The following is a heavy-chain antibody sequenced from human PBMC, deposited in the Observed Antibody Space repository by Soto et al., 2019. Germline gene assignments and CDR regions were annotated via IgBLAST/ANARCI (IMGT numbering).Heavy chain of an antibody. Sequence: ASVKVSCKASGGTFSSYAISWVRQAPGQGLEWMGGIIPIFGTANYAQKFQGRVTITADESTSTAYMELSSLRSEDTAVYYCARVFYDAFDIWGQGTMVTVSS. CDR2: IIPIFGTA. CDR3: ARVFYDAFDI. J-gene: IGHJ3*02. CDR1: GGTFSSYA. V-gene: IGHV1-69*13.